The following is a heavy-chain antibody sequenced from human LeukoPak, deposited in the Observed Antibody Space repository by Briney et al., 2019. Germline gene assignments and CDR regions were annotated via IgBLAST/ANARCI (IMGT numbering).Heavy chain of an antibody. Sequence: PGGSLRLSCAASGFPFSSYGMHWVRQAPGKGLEWVAVIWYDGSNKHYADSVRGRFTISRDNSKNTLYLQMNSLRAEDTAVYYCANNFDYWGQGTLVTVSS. J-gene: IGHJ4*02. CDR1: GFPFSSYG. CDR2: IWYDGSNK. V-gene: IGHV3-33*03. CDR3: ANNFDY.